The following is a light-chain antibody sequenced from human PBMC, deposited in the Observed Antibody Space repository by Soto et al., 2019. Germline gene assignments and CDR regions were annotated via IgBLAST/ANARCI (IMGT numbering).Light chain of an antibody. J-gene: IGKJ2*01. CDR2: GAS. CDR1: QSVSSSY. V-gene: IGKV3-20*01. CDR3: QQYGSSQYT. Sequence: EIVLTQSPGTLSLSPGERATLSCRASQSVSSSYLAWYQQKPGQAPRPLIYGASSRATGIPDRFSGSGSGTDFTLTISRLETEDFAVYYCQQYGSSQYTFGPGTKLEIK.